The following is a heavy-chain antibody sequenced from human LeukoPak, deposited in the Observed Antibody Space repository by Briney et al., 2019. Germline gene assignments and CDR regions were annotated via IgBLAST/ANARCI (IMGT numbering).Heavy chain of an antibody. CDR1: GYTFTSYD. Sequence: GASVKVSCKASGYTFTSYDINWVRQATGQGLEWMGWMNPNSGNTGYAQKFQGRVTITRNTSLSTAYMELSSLRSEDTAVYYCARLADEVIAVAVTGSYYYYMDVWGKGTTVTVSS. D-gene: IGHD6-19*01. CDR3: ARLADEVIAVAVTGSYYYYMDV. V-gene: IGHV1-8*01. CDR2: MNPNSGNT. J-gene: IGHJ6*03.